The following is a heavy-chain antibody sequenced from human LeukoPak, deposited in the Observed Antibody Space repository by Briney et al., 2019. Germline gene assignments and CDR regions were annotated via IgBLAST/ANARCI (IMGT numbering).Heavy chain of an antibody. Sequence: SETLSLTCAVSGGSISSSSYYWGWIRQPPGKGLEWIGSIYYSGSTYYNPSLKSRVTISVDTSKNQFSLKLSSVTAADTAVYYCARSTGYSSGWRYFDYWGQGTLVTVSS. D-gene: IGHD6-19*01. CDR1: GGSISSSSYY. J-gene: IGHJ4*02. CDR2: IYYSGST. CDR3: ARSTGYSSGWRYFDY. V-gene: IGHV4-39*01.